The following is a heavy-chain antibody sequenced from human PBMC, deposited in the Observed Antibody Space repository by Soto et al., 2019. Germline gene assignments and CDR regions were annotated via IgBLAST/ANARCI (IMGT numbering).Heavy chain of an antibody. CDR3: ARRIPASGYDYYYMEV. J-gene: IGHJ6*03. CDR2: IYYSGST. CDR1: GGSISSGGYY. D-gene: IGHD1-26*01. Sequence: SETLSLTCTVSGGSISSGGYYWSWIRQHPGKGLEWIGYIYYSGSTNYNPSLKSRVTISVDTSRNQFSLKLSSVTAADTAVYYCARRIPASGYDYYYMEVWGKGTTVTVSS. V-gene: IGHV4-61*08.